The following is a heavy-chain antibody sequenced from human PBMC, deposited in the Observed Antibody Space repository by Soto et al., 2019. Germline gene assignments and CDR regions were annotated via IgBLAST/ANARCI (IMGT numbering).Heavy chain of an antibody. Sequence: GGSLRLSCAASGFTFSSYWMHWVRQAPGKGLVWVSRINSDGSSTSYADSVKGRFTISRDNAKNTLYLQMNSLRAEDTAVYYCAKPPYMTTDRGGSYYYMDVWGKGTTVTVSS. D-gene: IGHD4-4*01. CDR2: INSDGSST. CDR1: GFTFSSYW. J-gene: IGHJ6*03. CDR3: AKPPYMTTDRGGSYYYMDV. V-gene: IGHV3-74*01.